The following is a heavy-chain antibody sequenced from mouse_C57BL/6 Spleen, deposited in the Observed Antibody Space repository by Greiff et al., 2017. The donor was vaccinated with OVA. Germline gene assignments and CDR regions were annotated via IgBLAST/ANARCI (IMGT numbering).Heavy chain of an antibody. CDR2: INPNNGGT. J-gene: IGHJ2*01. CDR1: GYTFTDYN. CDR3: ARCDYDGYFDY. Sequence: EVKLMESGPELVKPGASVKMSCKASGYTFTDYNMHWVKQSHGKSLEWIGYINPNNGGTSYNQKFKGKATLTVNKSSSTAYMELRSLTSEDSAVYYCARCDYDGYFDYWGQGTTLTVSS. D-gene: IGHD2-4*01. V-gene: IGHV1-22*01.